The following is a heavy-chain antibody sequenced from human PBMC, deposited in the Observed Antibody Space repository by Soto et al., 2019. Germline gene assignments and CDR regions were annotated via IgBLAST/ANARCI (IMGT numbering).Heavy chain of an antibody. V-gene: IGHV1-18*01. CDR2: ISGSNGDT. Sequence: QVQLVQSGAAVKESGASVKVSCKASGYTFTNYGVAWVRRAPGQGLEWMGWISGSNGDTKYAQNLQNRVSMTTDTSTNTAYMELRSLRPDDTAIYFCGRGGLAVSGTYDYWGQGTLVTVSS. CDR3: GRGGLAVSGTYDY. D-gene: IGHD6-19*01. CDR1: GYTFTNYG. J-gene: IGHJ4*02.